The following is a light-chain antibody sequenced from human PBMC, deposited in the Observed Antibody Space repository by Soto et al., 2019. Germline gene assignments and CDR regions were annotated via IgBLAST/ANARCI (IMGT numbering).Light chain of an antibody. CDR2: EGS. V-gene: IGKV1-5*03. CDR1: QSVSNW. CDR3: QQYDTYSRT. J-gene: IGKJ1*01. Sequence: DIQMTQSPSALSASVGDRVTITCRASQSVSNWLAWYRQKPGEAPKLLIYEGSTLERGAPSRFSGSGSGTEFPLTISSLQPDDFATFYCQQYDTYSRTFGQGTKVEVK.